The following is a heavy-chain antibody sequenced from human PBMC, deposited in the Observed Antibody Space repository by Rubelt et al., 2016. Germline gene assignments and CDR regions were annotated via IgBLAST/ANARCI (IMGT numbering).Heavy chain of an antibody. Sequence: QVQLVQSVPEVKKPGASVKVSCRASGYTFTSYGISWVRQAPGQGLEWMGWISAYNGNTNYAQKLQGSVTMTTDTATITAYMELRSLRSDDTAVYYCARGMRQQLDGYWGQGTLVTVSS. CDR2: ISAYNGNT. D-gene: IGHD6-13*01. V-gene: IGHV1-18*01. J-gene: IGHJ4*02. CDR3: ARGMRQQLDGY. CDR1: GYTFTSYG.